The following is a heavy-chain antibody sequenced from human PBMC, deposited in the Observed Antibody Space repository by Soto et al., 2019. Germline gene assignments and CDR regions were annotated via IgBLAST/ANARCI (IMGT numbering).Heavy chain of an antibody. CDR1: GFTFSDAW. J-gene: IGHJ4*02. CDR2: IKSKTDGEAT. V-gene: IGHV3-15*01. Sequence: GGALRLSCAASGFTFSDAWMSWFRQAPGKGREWVGRIKSKTDGEATDYAAPVKGRFTISRDDSKNTLYMQMNSLKREDRAVFYCTTGPGYRSSTSSVWGQGTLVTVSS. CDR3: TTGPGYRSSTSSV. D-gene: IGHD2-2*01.